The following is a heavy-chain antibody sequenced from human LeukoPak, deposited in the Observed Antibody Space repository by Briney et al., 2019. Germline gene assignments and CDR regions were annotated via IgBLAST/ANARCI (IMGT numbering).Heavy chain of an antibody. CDR1: GYTFTGYY. J-gene: IGHJ6*02. V-gene: IGHV1-2*02. CDR3: ARDRVRLERYVVVAAKSHYYYYGMDV. CDR2: INPNSGGT. Sequence: ASVKVSCKASGYTFTGYYIHWVRQAPGQGLECMGWINPNSGGTNYAQRFRGRVTMTRDTSITTVYMELSSLESDDTAVYYCARDRVRLERYVVVAAKSHYYYYGMDVWGQGTTVTVSS. D-gene: IGHD2-15*01.